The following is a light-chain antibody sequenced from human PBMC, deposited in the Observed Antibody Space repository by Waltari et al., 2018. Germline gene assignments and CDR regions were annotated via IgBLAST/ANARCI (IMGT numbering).Light chain of an antibody. J-gene: IGLJ1*01. CDR3: SSYTSSGTYV. Sequence: QSALTQPASVSGSPGQSITISCTGTSSDVGGYNYVLWYQQHPGKAPKLMIYDVSSRPSGVSDRFSGSKSGNTASLTISGLQAEDEADYYCSSYTSSGTYVFGTGTKVSVL. CDR1: SSDVGGYNY. V-gene: IGLV2-14*03. CDR2: DVS.